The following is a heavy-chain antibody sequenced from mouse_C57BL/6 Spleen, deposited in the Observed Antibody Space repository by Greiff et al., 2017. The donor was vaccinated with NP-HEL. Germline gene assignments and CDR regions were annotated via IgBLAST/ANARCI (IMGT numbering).Heavy chain of an antibody. D-gene: IGHD1-1*01. CDR1: GYAFTNYL. CDR2: INPGSGGT. Sequence: QVQLQQSGAELVRPGTSVKVSCKASGYAFTNYLIAWVKQRPGQGLEWIGVINPGSGGTNYNEKFKGKATLTVDTSSSTAYMQLSSLTSEDSAVYYCARRDHYYGSSHWYFDVWGTGTTVTVSS. CDR3: ARRDHYYGSSHWYFDV. J-gene: IGHJ1*03. V-gene: IGHV1-54*01.